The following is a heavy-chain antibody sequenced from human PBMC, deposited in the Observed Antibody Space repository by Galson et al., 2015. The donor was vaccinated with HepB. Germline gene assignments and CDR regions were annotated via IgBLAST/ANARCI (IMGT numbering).Heavy chain of an antibody. Sequence: QSGAEVKKPGESLRISCKGSGYSFTSYWISWVRQMPGKGLEWMGRIDPSDSYTNYSPSFQGHVTISADKSISTAYLQWSSLKASDTAMYYCARRRRIAERSAYYYYMDVWGKGTTVTVSS. J-gene: IGHJ6*03. D-gene: IGHD6-13*01. CDR2: IDPSDSYT. V-gene: IGHV5-10-1*01. CDR3: ARRRRIAERSAYYYYMDV. CDR1: GYSFTSYW.